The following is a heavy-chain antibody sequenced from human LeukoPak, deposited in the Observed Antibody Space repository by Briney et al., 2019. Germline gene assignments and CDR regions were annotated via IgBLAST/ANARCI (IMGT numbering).Heavy chain of an antibody. CDR2: IYYSGST. D-gene: IGHD6-13*01. V-gene: IGHV4-59*01. CDR3: ARDRIAAAGTNWFDP. Sequence: PSETLSLTCTVSGGSISSYYWSWIRRPPGKGLEWIGYIYYSGSTNYNPSLKSRVTISVDTSKNQFSLKLSSVTAADTAVYYCARDRIAAAGTNWFDPWGQGTLVTVSS. J-gene: IGHJ5*02. CDR1: GGSISSYY.